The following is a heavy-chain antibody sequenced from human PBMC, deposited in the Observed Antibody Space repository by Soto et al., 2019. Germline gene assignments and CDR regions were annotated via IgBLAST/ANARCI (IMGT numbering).Heavy chain of an antibody. CDR1: GFTFSSYA. Sequence: GGSLRLSCAASGFTFSSYALSWVRQAPGTGLEWVSAITGSGGSTYYADSVQGRFTISRDNSKNTLYLQMNSLRAEDTAVYYCAKTRTEGGYSYGYNDYWGQGTLVTVSS. J-gene: IGHJ4*02. V-gene: IGHV3-23*01. D-gene: IGHD5-18*01. CDR3: AKTRTEGGYSYGYNDY. CDR2: ITGSGGST.